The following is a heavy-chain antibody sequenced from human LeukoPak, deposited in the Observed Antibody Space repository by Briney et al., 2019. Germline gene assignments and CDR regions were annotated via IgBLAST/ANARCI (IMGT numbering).Heavy chain of an antibody. CDR1: GGSISSYY. V-gene: IGHV4-4*07. CDR3: ARQTYGDSDYHYYYYYMDV. Sequence: SETLSLTCTVSGGSISSYYWSWIRQPAGKGLEWIGRIYTSGSTNYNPSLKSRVTMSVDTSKNQFSLKLSSVTAADTAVYYCARQTYGDSDYHYYYYYMDVWGKGTTVTISS. J-gene: IGHJ6*03. D-gene: IGHD4-17*01. CDR2: IYTSGST.